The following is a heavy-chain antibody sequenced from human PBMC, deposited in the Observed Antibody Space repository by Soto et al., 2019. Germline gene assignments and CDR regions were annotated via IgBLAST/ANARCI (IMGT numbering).Heavy chain of an antibody. CDR3: ARSRSWVTNDY. CDR1: GGSISSGGYS. J-gene: IGHJ4*02. V-gene: IGHV4-30-2*01. Sequence: PSETLSLTCAVSGGSISSGGYSWSWIRQPPGKGLEWIGYIYHSGSTYYNPSLKSRVTISVDTSKNQFSLKLSPVTAADTAVYYCARSRSWVTNDYWGQGTLVTVSS. CDR2: IYHSGST. D-gene: IGHD4-17*01.